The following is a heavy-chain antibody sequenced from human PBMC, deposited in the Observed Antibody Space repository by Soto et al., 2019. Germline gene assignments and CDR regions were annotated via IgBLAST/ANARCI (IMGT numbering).Heavy chain of an antibody. CDR3: AYPTGQDYYYGMDV. J-gene: IGHJ6*02. CDR2: IIPILGIA. Sequence: QVQLVQSGAEVKKPGSSVKVSCKASGGTFSSYTISWVRQAPGQGLEWMGRIIPILGIANYAQKFQGRVTXXAXKXXSTANMEMSSLRSGDTAVYSGAYPTGQDYYYGMDVWGQGTTVTVSS. V-gene: IGHV1-69*02. CDR1: GGTFSSYT.